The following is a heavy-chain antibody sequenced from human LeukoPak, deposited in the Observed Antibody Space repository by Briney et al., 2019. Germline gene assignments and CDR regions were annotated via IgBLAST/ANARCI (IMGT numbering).Heavy chain of an antibody. CDR3: GDRGFFIVGGV. V-gene: IGHV3-23*01. CDR2: LSGSGDRA. J-gene: IGHJ6*04. D-gene: IGHD3-10*01. Sequence: PRGSLRLACAASGLTFSNYAMNWVRQAPGKGLERASVLSGSGDRAYCADTVKGRFTNSRDTPKITLYPHVNTVRAEGAAVYYCGDRGFFIVGGVWGKGTTVTISS. CDR1: GLTFSNYA.